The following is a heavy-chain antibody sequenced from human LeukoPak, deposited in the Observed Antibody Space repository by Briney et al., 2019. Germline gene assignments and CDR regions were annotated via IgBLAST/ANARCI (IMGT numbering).Heavy chain of an antibody. CDR1: GFTFGSYA. J-gene: IGHJ4*02. Sequence: GGSLRLSCAASGFTFGSYAMSWVRQAPGKGLEWVSAISGSGGSTYYADSVKGRFTISRDNSKNTLYLQMNSLRAEDTAVYYCAKKIGSGYYFDYWGQGTLVTVSS. CDR3: AKKIGSGYYFDY. V-gene: IGHV3-23*01. CDR2: ISGSGGST. D-gene: IGHD3-3*01.